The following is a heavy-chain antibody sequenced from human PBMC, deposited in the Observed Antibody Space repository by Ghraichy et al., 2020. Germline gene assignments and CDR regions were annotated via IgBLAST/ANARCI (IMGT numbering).Heavy chain of an antibody. CDR1: GGSISSYY. D-gene: IGHD3-3*01. Sequence: SETLSLTCTVSGGSISSYYWSWIRQPPGKGLEWIGYIYYSGSTNYNPSLKSRVTISVDTSKNQFSLKLSSVTAADTAVYYCARDIIRFSANWFDPWGQGTLVTVSS. J-gene: IGHJ5*02. CDR3: ARDIIRFSANWFDP. CDR2: IYYSGST. V-gene: IGHV4-59*01.